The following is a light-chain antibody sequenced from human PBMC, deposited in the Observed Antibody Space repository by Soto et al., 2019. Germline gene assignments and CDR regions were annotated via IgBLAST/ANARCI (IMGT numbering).Light chain of an antibody. CDR2: DVT. CDR3: CSYAGRDTLYV. Sequence: QSVLTQPASVSESPGQSITISCTGSSSDVGGYKYVSWYQQHPGKAPKLLIYDVTNRPSGVSNRFSGSKSGYTASLTISGLQSEDEADYYCCSYAGRDTLYVFGSGTKVTVL. CDR1: SSDVGGYKY. V-gene: IGLV2-14*01. J-gene: IGLJ1*01.